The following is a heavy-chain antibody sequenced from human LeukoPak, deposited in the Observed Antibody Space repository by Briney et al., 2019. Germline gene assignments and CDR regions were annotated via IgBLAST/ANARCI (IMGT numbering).Heavy chain of an antibody. CDR2: ISGSGGST. CDR3: AREKPEYYDFWSGYLGGGFYGMDV. D-gene: IGHD3-3*01. V-gene: IGHV3-23*01. J-gene: IGHJ6*02. CDR1: GFTFSSYA. Sequence: GGSLRLSCAASGFTFSSYAMSWVRQAPGKGLEWVSAISGSGGSTYYADSVKGRFTISRDNSKNTLYPQMNSLRAEDTAVYYCAREKPEYYDFWSGYLGGGFYGMDVWGQGTTVTVSS.